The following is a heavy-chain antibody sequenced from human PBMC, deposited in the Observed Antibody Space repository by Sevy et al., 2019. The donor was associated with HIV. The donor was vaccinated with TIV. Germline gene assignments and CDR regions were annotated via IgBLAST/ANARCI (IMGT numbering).Heavy chain of an antibody. CDR3: AKDIRVALVVPSPGYGMDV. CDR2: ISGSGDTT. V-gene: IGHV3-23*01. CDR1: GFNFINYG. J-gene: IGHJ6*02. D-gene: IGHD2-15*01. Sequence: GESLKISCAASGFNFINYGMSWVRQAPGKGLEWVSVISGSGDTTNYGDSVKGRFVISRDNSKNTMYLQLNSLRAEDTAVYYCAKDIRVALVVPSPGYGMDVWGHGTSVTVSS.